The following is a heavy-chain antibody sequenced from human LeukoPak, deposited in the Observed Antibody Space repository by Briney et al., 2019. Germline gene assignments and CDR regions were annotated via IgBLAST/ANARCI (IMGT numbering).Heavy chain of an antibody. J-gene: IGHJ4*02. CDR2: IYSGGST. CDR3: ARASSLPAALFDY. V-gene: IGHV3-53*01. Sequence: ETLSLTCAVYGGSFSGYHWSWIRQAPGKGLEWVSVIYSGGSTYYADSVKGRFTISRDNSKNTLYLQMNSLRAEDTAVYYCARASSLPAALFDYWGQGTLVTVSS. D-gene: IGHD2-2*01. CDR1: GGSFSGYH.